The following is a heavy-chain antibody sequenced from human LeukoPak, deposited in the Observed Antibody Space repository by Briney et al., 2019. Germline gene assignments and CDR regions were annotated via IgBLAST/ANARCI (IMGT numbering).Heavy chain of an antibody. J-gene: IGHJ3*02. D-gene: IGHD3-22*01. CDR3: ARDDSTGYYYVPNAFDI. CDR2: IYYSGST. CDR1: GGSISSSSHY. V-gene: IGHV4-39*07. Sequence: KSSETLSLTCTVSGGSISSSSHYWGWIRQPPGKGLEWIGSIYYSGSTYYNPSLKSRVTISVDTSKNQFSLKLSSVTAADTAVYYCARDDSTGYYYVPNAFDIWGQGTMVTVSS.